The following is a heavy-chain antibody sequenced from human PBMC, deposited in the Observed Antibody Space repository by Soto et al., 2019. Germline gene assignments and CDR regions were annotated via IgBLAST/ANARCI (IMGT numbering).Heavy chain of an antibody. CDR2: IRSKPNSYAT. J-gene: IGHJ4*02. V-gene: IGHV3-73*01. CDR1: GFTFSGSA. Sequence: EVQLVESGGGLVQPGGSLKLSCAASGFTFSGSAMHWVRQASGKGLEWVGRIRSKPNSYATEYAASVKGRFTISRDDSKNTAYLQMSSLKNEDTAVYYCTRHVADYWGQGTLVTVSS. CDR3: TRHVADY.